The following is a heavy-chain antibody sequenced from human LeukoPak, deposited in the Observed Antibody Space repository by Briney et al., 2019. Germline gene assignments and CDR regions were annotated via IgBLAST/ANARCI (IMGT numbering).Heavy chain of an antibody. CDR3: ARDGEPYSSSWYGHYYYYMDV. J-gene: IGHJ6*03. Sequence: ASVKVSCKASGYTFTSYYMHWVRQAPAPGLEWMGIINPSGGSTSYAQKFQGRVTMTRDMSTSTVYMELSSLRSEDTAVYYCARDGEPYSSSWYGHYYYYMDVWGKGTTVTVSS. CDR1: GYTFTSYY. CDR2: INPSGGST. V-gene: IGHV1-46*01. D-gene: IGHD6-13*01.